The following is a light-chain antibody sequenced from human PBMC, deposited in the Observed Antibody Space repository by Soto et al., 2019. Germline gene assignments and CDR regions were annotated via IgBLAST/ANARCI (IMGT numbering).Light chain of an antibody. J-gene: IGKJ2*01. Sequence: EVVMTQSPATLSASPGERVTLSCRASQNLGSSLPWYQQRPGQAPRLLLYGGSTRATGIPARFSGSGSGTEFTVTISSLQSEDFAVYYCQQYNYWPPYTFGQGTNLEFK. V-gene: IGKV3-15*01. CDR1: QNLGSS. CDR2: GGS. CDR3: QQYNYWPPYT.